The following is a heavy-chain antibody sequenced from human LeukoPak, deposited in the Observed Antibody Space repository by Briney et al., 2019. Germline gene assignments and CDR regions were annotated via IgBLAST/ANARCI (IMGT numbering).Heavy chain of an antibody. CDR3: ARDLGKKGAEQN. CDR1: GGSISSSSYY. V-gene: IGHV4-39*07. D-gene: IGHD1-26*01. Sequence: PSETLSLTCTVSGGSISSSSYYWGWIRQPPGKGLEWIGSIYYSGSTYYNPSLKSRVTISVDTSKNQFSLKLSSVIAADTAVYYCARDLGKKGAEQNWGQGTLVTVSS. J-gene: IGHJ4*02. CDR2: IYYSGST.